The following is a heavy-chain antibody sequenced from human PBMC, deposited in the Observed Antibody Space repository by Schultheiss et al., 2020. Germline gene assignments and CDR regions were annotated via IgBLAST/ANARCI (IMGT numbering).Heavy chain of an antibody. CDR1: GFTFASYA. J-gene: IGHJ6*02. V-gene: IGHV3-23*01. CDR3: ARDRVAEPYYYGMDV. D-gene: IGHD2-21*01. CDR2: ISGSGGST. Sequence: GESLKISCAASGFTFASYAMSWVRQAPGKGLEWVSTISGSGGSTYYADSVRGRFTISRDNSKNTLYLQMNSLRAEDTAVYYCARDRVAEPYYYGMDVWGQGTTVTVSS.